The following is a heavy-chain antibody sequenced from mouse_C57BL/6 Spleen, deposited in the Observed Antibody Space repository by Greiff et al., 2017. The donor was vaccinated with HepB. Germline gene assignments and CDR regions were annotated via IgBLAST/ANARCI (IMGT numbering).Heavy chain of an antibody. Sequence: EVQGVESGGGLVKPGGSLKLSCAASGFTFSDYGMHWVRQAPEKGLEWVAYISSGSSTIYYADTVKGRFTISRDNAKNTLFLQMTSLRSEDTDMYYCAREVYYYGSSFYFDYWGQGTTLTVSS. CDR2: ISSGSSTI. D-gene: IGHD1-1*01. CDR1: GFTFSDYG. V-gene: IGHV5-17*01. J-gene: IGHJ2*01. CDR3: AREVYYYGSSFYFDY.